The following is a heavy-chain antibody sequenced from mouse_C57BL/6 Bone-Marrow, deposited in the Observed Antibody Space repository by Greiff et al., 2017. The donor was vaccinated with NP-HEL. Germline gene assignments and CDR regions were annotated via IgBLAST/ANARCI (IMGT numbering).Heavy chain of an antibody. V-gene: IGHV5-16*01. D-gene: IGHD3-2*02. J-gene: IGHJ2*01. CDR2: INYDGSST. CDR3: ARENSSGSFDY. CDR1: GFTFSDYY. Sequence: EVKLVESEGGLVQPGSSMKLSCTASGFTFSDYYMAWVRQVPEKGLEWVANINYDGSSTYYLDSLKSRFIISRDNAKNILYLQMSSLKSEDTATYYCARENSSGSFDYWGQGTTLTVSS.